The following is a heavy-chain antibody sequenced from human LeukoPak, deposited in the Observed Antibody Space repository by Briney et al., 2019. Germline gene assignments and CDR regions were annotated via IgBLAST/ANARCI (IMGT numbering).Heavy chain of an antibody. CDR3: ARDGGQWLGNFDC. V-gene: IGHV4-61*02. CDR1: GGSISSGSYY. J-gene: IGHJ5*01. D-gene: IGHD6-19*01. CDR2: IYTSGST. Sequence: SQTLSLTCTVSGGSISSGSYYWSWIRQPAGKGLEWSGRIYTSGSTNYNPSLKSRVTISADTSKNQFSLKLSSVTAADTAVYYCARDGGQWLGNFDCWGQGTLVTVSS.